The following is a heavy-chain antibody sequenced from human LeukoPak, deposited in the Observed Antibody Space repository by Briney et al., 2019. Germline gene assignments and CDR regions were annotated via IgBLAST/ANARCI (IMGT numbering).Heavy chain of an antibody. CDR1: GDSISRYY. J-gene: IGHJ1*01. V-gene: IGHV4-59*01. CDR2: IYYSGST. Sequence: SETLSLTCTVSGDSISRYYLSWIRQPPGKGLEWIGYIYYSGSTNYNPSLMSRVTISVYTSKNQFSLKLSSVTAADTAVYYCARLKYYYDSSGYRAEYFQHWGQGTLVTVSS. D-gene: IGHD3-22*01. CDR3: ARLKYYYDSSGYRAEYFQH.